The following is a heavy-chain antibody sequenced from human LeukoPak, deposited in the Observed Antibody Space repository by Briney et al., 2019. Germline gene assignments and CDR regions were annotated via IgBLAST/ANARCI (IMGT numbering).Heavy chain of an antibody. D-gene: IGHD3-22*01. CDR3: AKEDYYDRYFDY. Sequence: GSLKVTCKATVYTFTSYGISCVRQAPGQGLELMGWISAYNGNTNYAQKLQGRVTMTTDTSTSTAYMELRSLRSDDTAVYYCAKEDYYDRYFDYWGQGTVVTLSS. J-gene: IGHJ4*02. CDR1: VYTFTSYG. CDR2: ISAYNGNT. V-gene: IGHV1-18*01.